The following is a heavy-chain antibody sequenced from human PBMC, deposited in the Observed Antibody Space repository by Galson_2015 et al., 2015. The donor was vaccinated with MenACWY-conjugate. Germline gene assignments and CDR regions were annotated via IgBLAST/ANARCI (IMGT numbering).Heavy chain of an antibody. J-gene: IGHJ4*02. CDR2: INPSGGST. Sequence: SVRVSCKASGYTFSSYYVHWVRQAPGQGLEWMGIINPSGGSTNYAQKFKGRVTMTSDKSTSLVYMELSSLRFEDTAIYYCARNFPSFDSWGQGTLVTVSS. CDR1: GYTFSSYY. V-gene: IGHV1-46*03. CDR3: ARNFPSFDS.